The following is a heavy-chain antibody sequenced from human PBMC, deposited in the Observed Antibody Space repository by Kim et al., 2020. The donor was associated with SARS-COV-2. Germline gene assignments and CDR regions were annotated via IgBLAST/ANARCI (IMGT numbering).Heavy chain of an antibody. J-gene: IGHJ4*02. CDR3: ARDGKDIVVVPAALDY. CDR1: GGTFSSYA. Sequence: SVKVSCKASGGTFSSYAISWVRQAPGQGLEWMGGIIPIFGTANYAQKFQGRVTITADESTSTAYMELSSLRSEDTAVYYCARDGKDIVVVPAALDYWGQGTLVTVSS. D-gene: IGHD2-2*01. CDR2: IIPIFGTA. V-gene: IGHV1-69*13.